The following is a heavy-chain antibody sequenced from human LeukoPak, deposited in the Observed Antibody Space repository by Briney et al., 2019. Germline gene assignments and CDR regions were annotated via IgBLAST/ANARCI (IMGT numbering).Heavy chain of an antibody. J-gene: IGHJ6*02. V-gene: IGHV3-74*01. CDR1: GFPFSSYW. CDR2: INRDGSAT. Sequence: PGGSLRLSCEASGFPFSSYWMHWVRHVPGKGLLWVSRINRDGSATIYADSVRGRFTISRDNAKNTQYLQMSGLRVEDTAVYHCASDSPYYGMDVWGQGTTVTVSS. CDR3: ASDSPYYGMDV.